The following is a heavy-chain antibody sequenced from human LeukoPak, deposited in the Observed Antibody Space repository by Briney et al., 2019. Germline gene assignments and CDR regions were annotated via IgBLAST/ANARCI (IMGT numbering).Heavy chain of an antibody. Sequence: ASVKVSCKASGYTFTGYYMHWVRQAPGQGLEWMGWINPNSGGTNYAQKFQGRVTMTRDTSISTAYMELRSLRSDDTAVYYCARDRGAVAAPGDYWGQGTLVTVSS. J-gene: IGHJ4*02. V-gene: IGHV1-2*02. CDR3: ARDRGAVAAPGDY. CDR1: GYTFTGYY. D-gene: IGHD6-19*01. CDR2: INPNSGGT.